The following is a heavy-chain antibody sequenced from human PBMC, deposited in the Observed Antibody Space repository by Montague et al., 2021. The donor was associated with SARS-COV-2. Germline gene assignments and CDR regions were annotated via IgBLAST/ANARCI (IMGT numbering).Heavy chain of an antibody. CDR2: IDWDDDK. J-gene: IGHJ4*02. D-gene: IGHD3-10*01. CDR3: ARSSVVRGVSLDY. V-gene: IGHV2-70*11. CDR1: GFSLSTSGMC. Sequence: VEPTQTLTLTCTFSGFSLSTSGMCVSWIRQPPGKALEWLARIDWDDDKRYSTSLKTRLTISKDTSKNQVVLTMTNMGPVDTATYYCARSSVVRGVSLDYWGQGTLVTVSS.